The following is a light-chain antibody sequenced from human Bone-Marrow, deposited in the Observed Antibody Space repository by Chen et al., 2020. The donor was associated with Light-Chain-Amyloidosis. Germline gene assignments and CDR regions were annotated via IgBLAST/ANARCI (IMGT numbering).Light chain of an antibody. CDR1: NIGSTS. Sequence: SDVLTQPSSVSVATGLTATIACGGNNIGSTSVHWYQQTPGQAPLLVVYDDSDRPSGIPERLCGSNCGNTATLTISRVEAGDEADYYCQVWDRSSDRPVFGGGTKLTVL. CDR3: QVWDRSSDRPV. V-gene: IGLV3-21*02. J-gene: IGLJ3*02. CDR2: DDS.